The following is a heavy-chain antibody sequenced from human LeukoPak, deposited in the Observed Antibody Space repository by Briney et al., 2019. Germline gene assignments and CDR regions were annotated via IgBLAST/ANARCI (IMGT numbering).Heavy chain of an antibody. CDR1: GYTFTNYD. D-gene: IGHD6-13*01. J-gene: IGHJ4*02. V-gene: IGHV1-8*03. CDR2: MNPNSGNA. CDR3: ARVGIPAAGTYTFDY. Sequence: ASVKVSCKASGYTFTNYDIHWVRQATGQGLEWMGWMNPNSGNAGSAPKFQGRVIITRNTYISTAYMELSSLRSEDTAVYYCARVGIPAAGTYTFDYWGQGALVAVSS.